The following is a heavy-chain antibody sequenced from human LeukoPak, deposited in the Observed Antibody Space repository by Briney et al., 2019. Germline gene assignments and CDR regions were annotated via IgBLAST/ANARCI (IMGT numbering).Heavy chain of an antibody. Sequence: PSEILSLTCTVYGGSISSYYWSWIRQPPGKGLEWIGYSYYSGSTNYNPSLKSRVTKSVDTSKNQFSLRLSSVTVADTAVYYCARSLTVTYGAFDIWGQGTMVTVSS. CDR2: SYYSGST. V-gene: IGHV4-59*01. CDR3: ARSLTVTYGAFDI. D-gene: IGHD4-17*01. J-gene: IGHJ3*02. CDR1: GGSISSYY.